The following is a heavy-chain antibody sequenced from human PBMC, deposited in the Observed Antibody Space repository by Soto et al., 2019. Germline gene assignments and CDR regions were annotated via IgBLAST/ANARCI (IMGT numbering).Heavy chain of an antibody. Sequence: LETLSLTCAVSGGSITHDNWWDWARQPPGKGLEWIGEISHSGTTNYNPSLKSRVTISVDMSKNQLSLKLTSVTAADTAVYYCAKGHTGADAFDIWGQGIMVTVSS. J-gene: IGHJ3*02. CDR3: AKGHTGADAFDI. CDR1: GGSITHDNW. V-gene: IGHV4-4*02. D-gene: IGHD7-27*01. CDR2: ISHSGTT.